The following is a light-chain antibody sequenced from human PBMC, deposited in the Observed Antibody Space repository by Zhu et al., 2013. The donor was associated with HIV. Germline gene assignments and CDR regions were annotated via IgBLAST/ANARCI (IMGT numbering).Light chain of an antibody. CDR2: WAS. CDR3: LQYYRSPFT. V-gene: IGKV4-1*01. CDR1: RTVFYNSDNRDY. Sequence: DIVMTQSPDSLAVSLGETATINCKSSRTVFYNSDNRDYLAWYQQKPGQPPKLLIYWASTRESGVPDRFSGSGSGTDFTLTISSLQSEDVAVYYCLQYYRSPFTFGQGTKLEIK. J-gene: IGKJ2*01.